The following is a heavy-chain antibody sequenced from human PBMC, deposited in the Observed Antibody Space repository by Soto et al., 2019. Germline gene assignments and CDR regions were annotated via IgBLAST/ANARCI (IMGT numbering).Heavy chain of an antibody. J-gene: IGHJ4*02. V-gene: IGHV1-8*01. CDR3: ARTNGDLDH. CDR2: MNPNSGYM. Sequence: QVQLVQSGAEVKKPGASVKVSCKASGYTFTSYDINWVRQATGHGLEWLGWMNPNSGYMGYAQKSQGRVTLTRNTSITTAYMELSSLRYEDTAIYYCARTNGDLDHWGQGTLVTVSS. D-gene: IGHD4-17*01. CDR1: GYTFTSYD.